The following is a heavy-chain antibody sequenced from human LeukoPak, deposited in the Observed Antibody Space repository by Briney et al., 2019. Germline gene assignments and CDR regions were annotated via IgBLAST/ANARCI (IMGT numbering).Heavy chain of an antibody. D-gene: IGHD2-2*01. CDR1: GFTFDDYA. CDR2: ISWNSGSI. Sequence: GGSLRLSCAASGFTFDDYAMHWVRQAPGKGLEWVSGISWNSGSIGYADSVKGRFTISRDNAKNSLYLQMNSLRAEDTALYYCAKDSRRACSSTSCFDAFDIWGQGTMVTISS. CDR3: AKDSRRACSSTSCFDAFDI. J-gene: IGHJ3*02. V-gene: IGHV3-9*01.